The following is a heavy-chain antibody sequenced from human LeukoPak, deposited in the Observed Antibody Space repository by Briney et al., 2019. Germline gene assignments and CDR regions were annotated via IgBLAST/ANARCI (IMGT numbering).Heavy chain of an antibody. D-gene: IGHD2-21*02. V-gene: IGHV4-34*01. CDR1: GGSFSGYY. CDR3: ARGPIGYWAAIPGVDY. Sequence: SETLSLTCAVYGGSFSGYYWSWIRQPPGKGLEWIGEINHSGSTNYNPSLKSRVTISVDTSKNQFSLKPSSVTAADTAVYYCARGPIGYWAAIPGVDYWGQGALVTVSS. J-gene: IGHJ4*02. CDR2: INHSGST.